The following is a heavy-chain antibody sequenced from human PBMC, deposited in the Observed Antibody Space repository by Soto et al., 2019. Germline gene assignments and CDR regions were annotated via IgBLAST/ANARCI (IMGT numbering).Heavy chain of an antibody. Sequence: SETLSLTCDVSGDTISSYYWSWIRQSPGKELEWIGYVSFSGSTSYNPSLKGRVTISVDTSKNQFSLKLSSVTAADTAVYYCARSREMYYYDSSGYYAHWGQGTLVTVSS. V-gene: IGHV4-59*01. CDR1: GDTISSYY. J-gene: IGHJ4*02. CDR2: VSFSGST. CDR3: ARSREMYYYDSSGYYAH. D-gene: IGHD3-22*01.